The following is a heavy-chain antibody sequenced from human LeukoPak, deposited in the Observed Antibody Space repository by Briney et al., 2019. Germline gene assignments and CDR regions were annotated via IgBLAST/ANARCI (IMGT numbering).Heavy chain of an antibody. CDR2: ISYDGSNK. CDR3: ARGGRWLQLDAFDI. D-gene: IGHD5-24*01. CDR1: GFTFSSYG. J-gene: IGHJ3*02. V-gene: IGHV3-30*03. Sequence: HPGGSLRLSCAASGFTFSSYGMHWVRQAPGKGLEWVAVISYDGSNKYYVDSVKGRFTISRDNSKNTLYLQMNSLRAEDTAVYYCARGGRWLQLDAFDIWGQGTMVTVSS.